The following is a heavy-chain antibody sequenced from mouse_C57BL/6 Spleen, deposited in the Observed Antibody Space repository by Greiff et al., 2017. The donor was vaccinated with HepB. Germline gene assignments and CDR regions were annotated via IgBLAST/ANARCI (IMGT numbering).Heavy chain of an antibody. CDR3: AREGGFYYYGSRGFAY. Sequence: EVQLQQSGPELVKPGASVKMSCKASGYTFTDYNMHWVKQSHGKSLEWIGYINPNNGGTSYNQKFKGKATLTVNKSSSTAYMELRSLTSEDSAVYYCAREGGFYYYGSRGFAYWGQGTLVTVSA. CDR1: GYTFTDYN. V-gene: IGHV1-22*01. CDR2: INPNNGGT. J-gene: IGHJ3*01. D-gene: IGHD1-1*01.